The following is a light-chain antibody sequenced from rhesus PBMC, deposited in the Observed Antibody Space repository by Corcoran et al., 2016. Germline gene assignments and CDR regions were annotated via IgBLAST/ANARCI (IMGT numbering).Light chain of an antibody. CDR1: QGITND. Sequence: DIQMTQSPSSLSASVGDRVTITCRASQGITNDLAWYQQKPGETPKLLIYEASSLQSGIPSRFSGSGSGTNVTLPISSLQSEDFATYYCRHYYSTPPLTFGQGPKVEIK. J-gene: IGKJ1*01. CDR2: EAS. V-gene: IGKV1S17*01. CDR3: RHYYSTPPLT.